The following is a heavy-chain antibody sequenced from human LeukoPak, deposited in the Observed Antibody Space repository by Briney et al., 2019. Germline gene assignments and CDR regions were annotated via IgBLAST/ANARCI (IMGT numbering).Heavy chain of an antibody. J-gene: IGHJ5*02. CDR1: GYTFTGYY. V-gene: IGHV1-2*02. Sequence: ASVKVSCKASGYTFTGYYMHLVRQAPGQGLEWMGLINPNSGGTNYAQKVQGRVTMTRDTSISTAYMELSRLRSDDTDVYYCARDLSAHPHSPWGQGTLVTVSS. CDR2: INPNSGGT. CDR3: ARDLSAHPHSP.